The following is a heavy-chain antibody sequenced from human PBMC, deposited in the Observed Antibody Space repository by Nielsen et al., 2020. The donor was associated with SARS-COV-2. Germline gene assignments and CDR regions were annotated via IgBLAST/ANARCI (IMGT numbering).Heavy chain of an antibody. CDR3: AKAVMLSYFDY. D-gene: IGHD3-16*01. Sequence: GESLKISCAASGFSFSSFGMNWVRQAPGKGLEWVSYISGSSTTIYYADSVKGRFTISRDNGQNSLYLQMNSLRAEDTAVYYCAKAVMLSYFDYWGQGTLVTVSS. CDR1: GFSFSSFG. J-gene: IGHJ4*02. CDR2: ISGSSTTI. V-gene: IGHV3-48*01.